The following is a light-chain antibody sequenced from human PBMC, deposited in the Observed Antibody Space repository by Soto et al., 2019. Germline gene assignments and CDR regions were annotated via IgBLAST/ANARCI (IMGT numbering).Light chain of an antibody. J-gene: IGLJ1*01. Sequence: QSALTQPASVSGSPGQSITISCTGTSSDFGNYNLVSWYQQHPGKVPKLILFEVNKRPSGVSGRFSGSKSGNTASLTIYGLQAEDEADYYCCSYAGSYTHVFGTGTKLTVL. CDR1: SSDFGNYNL. CDR3: CSYAGSYTHV. CDR2: EVN. V-gene: IGLV2-23*02.